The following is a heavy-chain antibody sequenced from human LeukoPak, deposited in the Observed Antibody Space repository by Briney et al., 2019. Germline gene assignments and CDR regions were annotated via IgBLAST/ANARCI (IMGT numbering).Heavy chain of an antibody. CDR1: GGSFSGYY. D-gene: IGHD3-3*01. Sequence: SETLSLTCAVYGGSFSGYYWSWIRQPPGKGLEWIGEINHSGSTNYNPSLKSRVTISVDTSKNQFSLKLSSVTAADTAVYYCAGWVSHDFWSGYSFDYWGQGTLVTVSS. CDR3: AGWVSHDFWSGYSFDY. CDR2: INHSGST. J-gene: IGHJ4*02. V-gene: IGHV4-34*01.